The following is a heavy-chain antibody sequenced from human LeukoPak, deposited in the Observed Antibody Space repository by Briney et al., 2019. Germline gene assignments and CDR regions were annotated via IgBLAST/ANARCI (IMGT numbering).Heavy chain of an antibody. V-gene: IGHV1-18*04. Sequence: GASVKVSCKASGYTFTSYSMHWVRQAPGQGLEWMGWISAYNGNTNYAQKLQGRVTMTTDTSTSTAYMELRSLRSDDTAVYYCAREAGGSTGEYYMDVWGKGTTVTVSS. CDR1: GYTFTSYS. CDR2: ISAYNGNT. CDR3: AREAGGSTGEYYMDV. D-gene: IGHD1-26*01. J-gene: IGHJ6*03.